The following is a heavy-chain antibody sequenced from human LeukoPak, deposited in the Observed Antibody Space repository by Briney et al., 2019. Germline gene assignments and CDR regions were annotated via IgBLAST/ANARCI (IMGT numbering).Heavy chain of an antibody. Sequence: PSETLSLTCTVSGGSISSYYWSWIRQPPGEGLEWIGYIYYSGSTNYNPSLKSRVTISVDTSKNQFSLKLSSVTAADTAVYYCAREVGDGSAWGQGTLVTVPS. D-gene: IGHD5-24*01. J-gene: IGHJ5*02. CDR1: GGSISSYY. CDR3: AREVGDGSA. V-gene: IGHV4-59*01. CDR2: IYYSGST.